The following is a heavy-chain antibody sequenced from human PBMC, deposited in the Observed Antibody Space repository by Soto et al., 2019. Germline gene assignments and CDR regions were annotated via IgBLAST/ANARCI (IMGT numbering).Heavy chain of an antibody. Sequence: QVQLVESGGGVVQPGRSLRLSCAASGFTFSSYGMHWVRQAPGKRLEWVAVIWYDGSNKYYADSVKGRFTISRDNSKNAVYLQMNSLRAEDTAVYYCARDTRSTLTALGYWGQGTLVTVSS. D-gene: IGHD7-27*01. CDR2: IWYDGSNK. J-gene: IGHJ4*02. CDR1: GFTFSSYG. CDR3: ARDTRSTLTALGY. V-gene: IGHV3-33*01.